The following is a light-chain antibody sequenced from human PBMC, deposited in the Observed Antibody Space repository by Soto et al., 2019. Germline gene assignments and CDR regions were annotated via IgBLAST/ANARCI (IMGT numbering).Light chain of an antibody. CDR2: AAS. CDR1: QGINNY. CDR3: QQTYRIPPT. V-gene: IGKV1-39*01. Sequence: IQVTQSPFSLSSSVGNRGTISCRASQGINNYLNWYQQKPGKAPNLLIYAASSLQSGVPSRFSGSGSGTTFTLTISSLQPEDFAFYYCQQTYRIPPTFGQGTRLDIK. J-gene: IGKJ5*01.